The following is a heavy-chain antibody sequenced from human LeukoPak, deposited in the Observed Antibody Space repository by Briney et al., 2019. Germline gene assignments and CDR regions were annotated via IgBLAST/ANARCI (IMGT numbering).Heavy chain of an antibody. Sequence: SQTLSLTCTVSGGSISSGGYYWSWIRQHPGKGLEWIGYIYYSVSTYYNPSLKSRVTISVDTSKNQYSLKLSSVTAADTAVYYCARGNWNYVPFDYWGQGTLVTVSS. J-gene: IGHJ4*02. CDR1: GGSISSGGYY. V-gene: IGHV4-31*03. CDR3: ARGNWNYVPFDY. CDR2: IYYSVST. D-gene: IGHD1-7*01.